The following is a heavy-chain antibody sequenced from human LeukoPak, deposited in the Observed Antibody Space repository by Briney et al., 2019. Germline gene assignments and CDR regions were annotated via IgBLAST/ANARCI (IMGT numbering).Heavy chain of an antibody. CDR3: AQGGKWELLLNY. CDR2: IYYSANT. J-gene: IGHJ4*02. Sequence: PSETLSLSCTVSGGSISTYYWSWIRQPPGKGLEYIGYIYYSANTNYNPSLKSRVTISVDTSKNHFSLKLSSVTAADTAVYYCAQGGKWELLLNYWGQGALVTVSS. CDR1: GGSISTYY. V-gene: IGHV4-59*01. D-gene: IGHD1-26*01.